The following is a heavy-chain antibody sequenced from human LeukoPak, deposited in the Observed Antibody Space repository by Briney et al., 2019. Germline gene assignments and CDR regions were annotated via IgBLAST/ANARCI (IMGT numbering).Heavy chain of an antibody. V-gene: IGHV3-33*01. CDR3: AREDIVVVPAAHYYYGMDV. CDR1: GFTFSSYG. CDR2: IWYDGSNK. J-gene: IGHJ6*02. Sequence: PGGSLRLSCAASGFTFSSYGMHWVRQAPGKGLEWVAVIWYDGSNKYYADSVKGRFTISRDNSKNTLYLQMNSLRAEDTAVYYCAREDIVVVPAAHYYYGMDVWGQGTTVTVSS. D-gene: IGHD2-2*01.